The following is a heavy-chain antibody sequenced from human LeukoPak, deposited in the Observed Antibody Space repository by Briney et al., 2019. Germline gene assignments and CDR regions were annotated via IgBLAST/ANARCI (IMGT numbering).Heavy chain of an antibody. CDR3: AKVKGRGYSYGPIDY. Sequence: GGSLRLSCAASGFTFSSYSMHWVRQAPGKGLEWVSGISWNSNNIGYADSVKGRFTISRDNAKNSLYLQMNSLRAEDTALYYCAKVKGRGYSYGPIDYWGQGTLVTVSS. V-gene: IGHV3-9*01. CDR2: ISWNSNNI. J-gene: IGHJ4*02. CDR1: GFTFSSYS. D-gene: IGHD5-18*01.